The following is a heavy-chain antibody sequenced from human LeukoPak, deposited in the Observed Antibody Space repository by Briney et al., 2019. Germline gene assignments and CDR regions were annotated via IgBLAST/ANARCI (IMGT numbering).Heavy chain of an antibody. J-gene: IGHJ4*02. CDR2: IYHSGST. Sequence: SETLSLTCTVSGGSISSGGYYWSWIRQPPGKGLEWIGYIYHSGSTYYNPSLKSRVTISVDRSKNQFSLKLSSVTAADTAVYYCARGGGYSYGNWGQGTLVTVSS. V-gene: IGHV4-30-2*01. CDR3: ARGGGYSYGN. CDR1: GGSISSGGYY. D-gene: IGHD5-18*01.